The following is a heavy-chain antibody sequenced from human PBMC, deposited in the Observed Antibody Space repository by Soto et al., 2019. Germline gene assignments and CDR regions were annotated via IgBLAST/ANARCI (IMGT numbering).Heavy chain of an antibody. CDR2: IYSGGST. J-gene: IGHJ4*02. CDR3: ARDSLMVRGVNNY. V-gene: IGHV3-66*01. Sequence: GGSLRLSCAASGFTVSSKYMSWVRQAPGRGLEWVSLIYSGGSTSYADSVKGRFTISRDNSKNTLYLQMNSLRDEDTAVYYCARDSLMVRGVNNYWGQGTLVTVSS. CDR1: GFTVSSKY. D-gene: IGHD3-10*01.